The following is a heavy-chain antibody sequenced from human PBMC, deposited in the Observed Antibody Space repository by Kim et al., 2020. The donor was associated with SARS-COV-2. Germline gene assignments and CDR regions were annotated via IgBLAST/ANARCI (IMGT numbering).Heavy chain of an antibody. Sequence: SGPTLVNPTQTLTLTCTFSEFSLGTSGVGVGWIRQPPGKALEWLALIYWDDDKRYSPSLKNRPTITKATPKNQGVLTMTNMDPVDTATYYCAHRRGYCSGASGYSIFNRFDPWGKGILVNVCS. CDR1: EFSLGTSGVG. CDR2: IYWDDDK. CDR3: AHRRGYCSGASGYSIFNRFDP. J-gene: IGHJ5*02. V-gene: IGHV2-5*02. D-gene: IGHD2-15*01.